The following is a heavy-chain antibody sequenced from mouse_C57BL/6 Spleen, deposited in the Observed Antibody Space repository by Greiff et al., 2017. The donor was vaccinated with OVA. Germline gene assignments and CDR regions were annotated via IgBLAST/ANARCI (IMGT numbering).Heavy chain of an antibody. CDR2: IYPGSGST. CDR1: GYTFTSYW. D-gene: IGHD2-4*01. J-gene: IGHJ1*03. CDR3: ASHMITTRGYFDV. V-gene: IGHV1-55*01. Sequence: QVQLKQPGAELVKPGASVKMSCKASGYTFTSYWITWVKQRPGQGLEWIGDIYPGSGSTNYNEKFKSKATLTVDTSSSTAYMQLSSLTSEDSAVYYCASHMITTRGYFDVWGTGTTVTVSS.